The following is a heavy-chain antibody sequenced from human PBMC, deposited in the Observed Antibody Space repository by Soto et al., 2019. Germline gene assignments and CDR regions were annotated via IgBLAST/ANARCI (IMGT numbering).Heavy chain of an antibody. CDR1: GYTFTSYG. D-gene: IGHD2-2*01. V-gene: IGHV1-18*01. J-gene: IGHJ4*02. CDR2: ISAYNGNT. Sequence: QVQLVQSGAEVKKPGASVQVSCKASGYTFTSYGISWVRQAPGQGLEWMGWISAYNGNTNYAQKLQGRVTMTTDTATSTAYMERRSLRSDDTAVYYCARARYCSSTSCYVPLDYWGQGTLVTVSS. CDR3: ARARYCSSTSCYVPLDY.